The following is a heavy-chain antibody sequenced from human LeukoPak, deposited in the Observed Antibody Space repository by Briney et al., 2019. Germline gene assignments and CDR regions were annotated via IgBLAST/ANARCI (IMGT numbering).Heavy chain of an antibody. CDR1: GYTFTSYY. D-gene: IGHD3-10*01. CDR3: ARDPPIDGDYYGSGSQDY. Sequence: ASVKVSCKASGYTFTSYYIHWVRQAPGQGLEWMGIINPSGGSTSYAQKFQGRVTMTRDTSTSTVYMELSSLRSEDTAVYYCARDPPIDGDYYGSGSQDYWGQGTLVAVSS. V-gene: IGHV1-46*01. J-gene: IGHJ4*02. CDR2: INPSGGST.